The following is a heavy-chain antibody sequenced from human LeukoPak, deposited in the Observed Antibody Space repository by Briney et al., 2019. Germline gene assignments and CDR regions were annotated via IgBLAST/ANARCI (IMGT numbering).Heavy chain of an antibody. CDR1: GFAFSSNW. CDR3: ASGSGWISDI. J-gene: IGHJ3*02. Sequence: GGSLRLSCAASGFAFSSNWMNWVRQAPGKGLEWVANIKQDGSEKYYVDSVKGRFTISRDNAKNSLSVKMNSMRAEDTAVYYCASGSGWISDIWGQGTMVTVSS. V-gene: IGHV3-7*01. D-gene: IGHD6-19*01. CDR2: IKQDGSEK.